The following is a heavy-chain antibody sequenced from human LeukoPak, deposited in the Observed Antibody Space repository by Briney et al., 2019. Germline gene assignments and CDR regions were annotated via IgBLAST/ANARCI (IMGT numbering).Heavy chain of an antibody. D-gene: IGHD3-22*01. Sequence: GGSLRLSCAASGFTFDDYAMHWVRQAPGKGLEWVSGISWNSGSIGYADSVKGRFTISRDNAKNSLYLQMNSLRAEDTALYYCARAQIYDRRGHQYYYMDVWGKGTTVTVSS. CDR2: ISWNSGSI. J-gene: IGHJ6*03. CDR1: GFTFDDYA. V-gene: IGHV3-9*01. CDR3: ARAQIYDRRGHQYYYMDV.